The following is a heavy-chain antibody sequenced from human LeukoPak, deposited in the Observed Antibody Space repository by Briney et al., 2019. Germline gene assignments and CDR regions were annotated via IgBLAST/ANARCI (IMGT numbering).Heavy chain of an antibody. CDR2: ISAYNGNT. CDR1: GYTFTSYG. J-gene: IGHJ4*02. CDR3: ARERMVRGVFDY. V-gene: IGHV1-18*01. Sequence: ASVKVSCKASGYTFTSYGISWVRQGPGQGLEWMGWISAYNGNTNYTQKLQGRVTMTTDTSTSTAYMELRSLRSDDTAVYYCARERMVRGVFDYWGQGTLVTVSS. D-gene: IGHD3-10*01.